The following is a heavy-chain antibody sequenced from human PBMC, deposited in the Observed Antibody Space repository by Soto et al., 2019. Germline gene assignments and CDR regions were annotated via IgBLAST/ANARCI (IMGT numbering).Heavy chain of an antibody. CDR2: ISGSGATT. CDR3: AKGSYTSAFRSDY. CDR1: GITFSRYS. J-gene: IGHJ4*02. Sequence: GESLKISCAVPGITFSRYSMSWVRQAPGKGLEWVSGISGSGATTYYADTVRGRFTISRDNSKKTLYLEMNGLRVEDTALYYCAKGSYTSAFRSDYWGQGTLVTVSS. V-gene: IGHV3-23*01. D-gene: IGHD2-15*01.